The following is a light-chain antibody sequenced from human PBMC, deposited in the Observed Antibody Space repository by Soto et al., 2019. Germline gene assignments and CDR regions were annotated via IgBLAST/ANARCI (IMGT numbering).Light chain of an antibody. CDR2: KAS. CDR1: QTISSW. CDR3: KQYNNWPET. J-gene: IGKJ1*01. Sequence: DIQMTQSPSTLSGSVGDRATITCRASQTISSWLSWYQQKPWKATKLLIYKASTLKSGVPSRFSGSGSGTEFTLTISSLQSEEFAVYYCKQYNNWPETFGKGTKVDIK. V-gene: IGKV1-5*03.